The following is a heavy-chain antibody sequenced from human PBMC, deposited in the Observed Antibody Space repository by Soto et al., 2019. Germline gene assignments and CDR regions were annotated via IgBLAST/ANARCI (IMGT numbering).Heavy chain of an antibody. D-gene: IGHD3-10*01. CDR3: ARDRLLWFWELLSLDYYYYGMDV. Sequence: QVQLVESGGGVVQPGRSLRISCAASGFTFSSYAMHWVRQAPGKGLEWVAVLSYDGSNKYYADSVKGRFTISRDNSKNTLYLQMNSLRAEDTAVYYCARDRLLWFWELLSLDYYYYGMDVWGQGTTVTVSS. CDR2: LSYDGSNK. J-gene: IGHJ6*02. V-gene: IGHV3-30-3*01. CDR1: GFTFSSYA.